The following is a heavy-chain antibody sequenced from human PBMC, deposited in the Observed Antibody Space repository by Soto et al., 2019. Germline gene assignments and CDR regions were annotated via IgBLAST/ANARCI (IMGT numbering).Heavy chain of an antibody. CDR3: AYLPCSGGSCSWFSYSGMDV. CDR1: GFSLSTSGVG. Sequence: QITLKESGPTLVKPTQTLTLTCTFSGFSLSTSGVGVAWIRQPPGKALEWLALIYWDDDKRYRPSLETRLTITKDTSKNQVVLTMTHMDSVDTATYYCAYLPCSGGSCSWFSYSGMDVWGQGTTVTVSS. V-gene: IGHV2-5*02. J-gene: IGHJ6*02. D-gene: IGHD2-15*01. CDR2: IYWDDDK.